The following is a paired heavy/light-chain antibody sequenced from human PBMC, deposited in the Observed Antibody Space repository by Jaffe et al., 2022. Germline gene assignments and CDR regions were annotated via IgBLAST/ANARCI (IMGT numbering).Heavy chain of an antibody. CDR3: AKEEPRAVADH. Sequence: EVHLLESGGGLVQPGGSLRLSCAASGFTFSTYTMSWVRQNPGKGLEWVSAINGGGDSTHYADSVKGRFTISRDNSKSTVYLQMNSLRAEDTAVYYCAKEEPRAVADHWGQGTLVTVSS. D-gene: IGHD6-19*01. CDR2: INGGGDST. CDR1: GFTFSTYT. V-gene: IGHV3-23*01. J-gene: IGHJ4*02.
Light chain of an antibody. CDR2: KAS. V-gene: IGKV1-5*03. CDR3: QQYNNYWT. Sequence: DIQMTQSPSTLSASVGDRVTITCRASQSISTWLAWYQQKPGKAPELLIYKASSLKSGVPSRFSGSGSGTEFTLTISSLQPDDFATYYCQQYNNYWTFGQGTKVEIK. J-gene: IGKJ1*01. CDR1: QSISTW.